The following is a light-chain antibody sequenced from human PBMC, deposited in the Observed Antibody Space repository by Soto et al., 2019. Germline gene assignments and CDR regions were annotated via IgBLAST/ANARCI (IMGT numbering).Light chain of an antibody. CDR1: SSDVGGYNY. CDR2: DVT. Sequence: QSALTQPASVSGFPGQSITISCTGTSSDVGGYNYVCWYQQHPGKAPKLIIYDVTNRPSGISNRFSASKSGNTASLSISGLQAEDEADYYCSSYTSSSTVLFGGGTKLTVL. J-gene: IGLJ2*01. V-gene: IGLV2-14*01. CDR3: SSYTSSSTVL.